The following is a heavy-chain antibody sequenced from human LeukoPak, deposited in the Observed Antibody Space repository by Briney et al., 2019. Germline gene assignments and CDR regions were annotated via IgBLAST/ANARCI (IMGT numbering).Heavy chain of an antibody. Sequence: ASVKVSCKASGYTFTGYYMHWVRQAPGQGLEWMGWINPNSGGTNYAQKFQGRVTMTRDTSISTAYMELSRLRSDDTAVYYCARELRPSYYYYMDVWGKGTTVTVSS. J-gene: IGHJ6*03. CDR1: GYTFTGYY. CDR2: INPNSGGT. D-gene: IGHD3-3*01. CDR3: ARELRPSYYYYMDV. V-gene: IGHV1-2*02.